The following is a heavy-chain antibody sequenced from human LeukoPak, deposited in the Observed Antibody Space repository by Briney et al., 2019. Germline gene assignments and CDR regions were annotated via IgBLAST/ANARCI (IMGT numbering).Heavy chain of an antibody. Sequence: GGSLRLSCAASGFTFSSYAMCWVRQAPGKGLGWVSAISGSGGSTYYADSVKGRFTTSRDNSKNTLYLQMNSLRAEDTAVYYCAKAKYYYGSGSYPFDYWGQGTLVTVSS. V-gene: IGHV3-23*01. J-gene: IGHJ4*02. CDR1: GFTFSSYA. CDR2: ISGSGGST. CDR3: AKAKYYYGSGSYPFDY. D-gene: IGHD3-10*01.